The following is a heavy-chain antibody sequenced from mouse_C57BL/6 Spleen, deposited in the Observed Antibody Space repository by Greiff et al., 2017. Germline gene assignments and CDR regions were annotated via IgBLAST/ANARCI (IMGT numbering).Heavy chain of an antibody. J-gene: IGHJ4*01. V-gene: IGHV1-78*01. CDR1: GYTFTDHT. Sequence: VKLMESDAELVKPGASVKISCKVSGYTFTDHTIHWMKQRPEQGLEWIGYIYPRDGSTKYNEKFKGKATLTADKSSSTAYMQLNSLTSEDSAVYFCARSLYDGYLLYAMDYWGQGTSVTVSS. D-gene: IGHD2-3*01. CDR2: IYPRDGST. CDR3: ARSLYDGYLLYAMDY.